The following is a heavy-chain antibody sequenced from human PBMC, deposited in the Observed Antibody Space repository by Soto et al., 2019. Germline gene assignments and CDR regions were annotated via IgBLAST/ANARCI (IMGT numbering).Heavy chain of an antibody. CDR3: AREGGSYDSGGYLIRGAFDI. D-gene: IGHD3-22*01. CDR1: GDSISRIDYY. CDR2: IYFHGNT. J-gene: IGHJ3*02. Sequence: KPSETLSLTCSVSGDSISRIDYYWTWIRQHPEKGLEWIGNIYFHGNTYYSPSLESRLTISVDTSKNQFSLKLTSVTAADTAVYYCAREGGSYDSGGYLIRGAFDIWGQGTMVTVSS. V-gene: IGHV4-31*03.